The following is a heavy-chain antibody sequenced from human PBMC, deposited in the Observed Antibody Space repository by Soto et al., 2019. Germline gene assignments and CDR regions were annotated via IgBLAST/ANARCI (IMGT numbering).Heavy chain of an antibody. CDR3: ARPGFSGYAFDY. Sequence: GESLKISCKGSGYIFATSWIAWVRQMPGKGLEWVGIIFPADSDTRYSPSFQGQVIISADKSITTAYLQWSSLKASDTAMYYCARPGFSGYAFDYLGQGTLLTVSS. V-gene: IGHV5-51*01. J-gene: IGHJ4*02. D-gene: IGHD5-12*01. CDR1: GYIFATSW. CDR2: IFPADSDT.